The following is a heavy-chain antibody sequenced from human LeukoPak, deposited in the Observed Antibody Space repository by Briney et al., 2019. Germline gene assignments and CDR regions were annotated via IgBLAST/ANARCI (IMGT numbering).Heavy chain of an antibody. V-gene: IGHV3-33*08. CDR1: GFTFSSYA. D-gene: IGHD4-17*01. Sequence: GGSLRLSCAASGFTFSSYAMHWVRQAPSEGLEWVALIWYDGSKKFYTDSVKGRFTISRDNSKNTLYLQMNSLRAEDTAVYYCARDEAVMTTVLSDAFDIWGQGTMVTVSS. CDR2: IWYDGSKK. CDR3: ARDEAVMTTVLSDAFDI. J-gene: IGHJ3*02.